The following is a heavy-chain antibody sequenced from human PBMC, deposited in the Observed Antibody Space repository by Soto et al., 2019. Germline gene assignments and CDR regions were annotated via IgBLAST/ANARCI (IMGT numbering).Heavy chain of an antibody. Sequence: QVHLVESGGGVVQPGKSLRLSCAASGFIFSSYAMHWVRQAPGKGLQWVAVISYDGSHQYYADSVKGRFTISRDNARNTLYLQMNSLRPEDTAVYFCARDVGIFLNRGVILPAPKYGMDVWGQGTTVTVSS. CDR2: ISYDGSHQ. CDR3: ARDVGIFLNRGVILPAPKYGMDV. D-gene: IGHD3-10*01. V-gene: IGHV3-30-3*01. CDR1: GFIFSSYA. J-gene: IGHJ6*02.